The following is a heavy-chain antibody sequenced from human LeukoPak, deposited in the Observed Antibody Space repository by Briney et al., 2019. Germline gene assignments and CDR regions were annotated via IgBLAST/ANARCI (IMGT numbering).Heavy chain of an antibody. CDR3: ARDVIAVAGTYFQH. CDR1: RFTFSTYS. Sequence: PGGSLRLSCAASRFTFSTYSMNWVRQTPGRGLEWVSYISTSGSRIDCADSGKGRFTISRDNSKNTLYLQMNNLRAEDTAVYYCARDVIAVAGTYFQHWARAPWSPSPQ. D-gene: IGHD6-19*01. V-gene: IGHV3-48*01. CDR2: ISTSGSRI. J-gene: IGHJ1*01.